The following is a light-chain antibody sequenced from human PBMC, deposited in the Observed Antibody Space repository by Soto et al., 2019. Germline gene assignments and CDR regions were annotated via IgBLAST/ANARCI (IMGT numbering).Light chain of an antibody. CDR3: QQLNSYPPST. J-gene: IGKJ5*01. CDR2: AAS. CDR1: QGISSY. V-gene: IGKV1-9*01. Sequence: DIQMTQSPSSLSASVGDRVTITCRVSQGISSYLAWYQQKPGKAPKLLIYAASTLQSGVPSRFSGSGSGTEFTLTISSLQPEDFATYYCQQLNSYPPSTFGQGTRLEIK.